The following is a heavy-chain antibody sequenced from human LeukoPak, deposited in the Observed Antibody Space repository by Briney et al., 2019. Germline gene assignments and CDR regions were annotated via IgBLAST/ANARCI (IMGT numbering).Heavy chain of an antibody. Sequence: GGSLRLSCAASAFTLSDYSMNWVRQAPGKGVEWISYISGRSSTIYYTDSVRGRFTISRDNAKNSMYLQMNSLRAEDTAVYYCARDRFTSGSYFFDYWGQGTLVTVSS. CDR3: ARDRFTSGSYFFDY. CDR1: AFTLSDYS. CDR2: ISGRSSTI. D-gene: IGHD1-26*01. J-gene: IGHJ4*02. V-gene: IGHV3-48*01.